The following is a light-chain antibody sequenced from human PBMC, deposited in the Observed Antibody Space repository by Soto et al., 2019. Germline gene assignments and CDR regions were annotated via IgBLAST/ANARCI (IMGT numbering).Light chain of an antibody. Sequence: DIQMTQSPSSLSASVGDRVTITCQASQDISNYLNWYQQKPGKAPKLLIYDASNLETGVPSRFSGSGSGKDFTFTISSLQPEDIATYYCQQYDNLLPITFGLGTRLEIK. CDR1: QDISNY. CDR3: QQYDNLLPIT. V-gene: IGKV1-33*01. CDR2: DAS. J-gene: IGKJ5*01.